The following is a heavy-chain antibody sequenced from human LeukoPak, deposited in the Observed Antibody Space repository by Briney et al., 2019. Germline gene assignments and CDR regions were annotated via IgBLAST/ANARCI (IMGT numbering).Heavy chain of an antibody. CDR1: GYTFTSYG. J-gene: IGHJ6*02. D-gene: IGHD3-9*01. Sequence: GASVKVSCKASGYTFTSYGISWVRQAPGQGLEWMGWISAYNGNTNYAQKLQGRVTMTEDTSTDTAYMELSSLRSEDTAVYYCATDSRNIYYDILTGYHGSYGMDVWGQGTTVTVSS. CDR3: ATDSRNIYYDILTGYHGSYGMDV. V-gene: IGHV1-18*01. CDR2: ISAYNGNT.